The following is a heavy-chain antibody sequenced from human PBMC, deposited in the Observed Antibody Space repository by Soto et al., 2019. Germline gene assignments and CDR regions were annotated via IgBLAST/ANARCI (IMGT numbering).Heavy chain of an antibody. J-gene: IGHJ6*02. CDR1: GGTFSSYA. CDR3: ARDPLRSKWLRNSYYYYYGMDV. D-gene: IGHD5-12*01. CDR2: IIPIFGTA. Sequence: SVKVSCKASGGTFSSYAISWVRQAPGQGLEWMGGIIPIFGTANYAQKFQGRVTITADESTSTAYMELSSLRSEDTAVYYCARDPLRSKWLRNSYYYYYGMDVWGQGTTVTVSS. V-gene: IGHV1-69*13.